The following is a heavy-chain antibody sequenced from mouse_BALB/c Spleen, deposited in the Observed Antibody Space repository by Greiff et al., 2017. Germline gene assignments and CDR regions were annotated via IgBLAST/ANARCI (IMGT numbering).Heavy chain of an antibody. Sequence: VQGVESGAELMKPGASVKISCKATGYTFSSYWIEWVKQRPGHGLEWIGEILPGSGSTNYNEKFKGKATFTADISSNTAYMQLSSLTSEDSAVYYCARPYYGNFYWYFDVWGAGTTVTVSS. V-gene: IGHV1-9*01. CDR3: ARPYYGNFYWYFDV. CDR2: ILPGSGST. CDR1: GYTFSSYW. D-gene: IGHD2-10*01. J-gene: IGHJ1*01.